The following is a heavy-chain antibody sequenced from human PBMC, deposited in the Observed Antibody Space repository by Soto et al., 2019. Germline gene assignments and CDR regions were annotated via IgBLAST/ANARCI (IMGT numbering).Heavy chain of an antibody. D-gene: IGHD3-3*01. J-gene: IGHJ6*02. CDR3: ARYFADYDFWSGKFSGYYYGMDV. Sequence: PGGSLRLSCAASGFTFSSYWMSWVRQAPGKGLEWVANIKQDGSEKYYVDSVKGRFTISRDNAKNSLYLQMNSLRAEDTVVYYCARYFADYDFWSGKFSGYYYGMDVWGQGTTVTVSS. CDR1: GFTFSSYW. V-gene: IGHV3-7*05. CDR2: IKQDGSEK.